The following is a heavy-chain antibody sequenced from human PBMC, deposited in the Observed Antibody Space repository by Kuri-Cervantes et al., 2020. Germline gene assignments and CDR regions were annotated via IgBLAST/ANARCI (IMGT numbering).Heavy chain of an antibody. V-gene: IGHV4-39*07. CDR2: IYYSGST. Sequence: GSLRLSCTVSGGSISSSSYYWGWIRQPPGKGLEWIGSIYYSGSTYYNPSLKSRVTISVDTSKNQFSLKLSSVTAADTAVYYCARRGWGYYFDYWGQGTLVTVSS. CDR3: ARRGWGYYFDY. D-gene: IGHD3-16*01. CDR1: GGSISSSSYY. J-gene: IGHJ4*02.